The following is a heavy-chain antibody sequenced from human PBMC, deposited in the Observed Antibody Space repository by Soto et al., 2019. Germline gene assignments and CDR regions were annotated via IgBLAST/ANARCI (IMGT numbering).Heavy chain of an antibody. J-gene: IGHJ5*02. D-gene: IGHD2-21*02. V-gene: IGHV5-51*01. CDR1: GYNFVNYL. CDR2: IYPDDSET. Sequence: GESLKISFKVSGYNFVNYLIFWVRQKPGKGLEWVGSIYPDDSETRYSPSFQGQVAMSAEKSLSIAYLQWRSLKASDSAIYYCARRIVLGTAEDNWFAPRGQGTLVTVSS. CDR3: ARRIVLGTAEDNWFAP.